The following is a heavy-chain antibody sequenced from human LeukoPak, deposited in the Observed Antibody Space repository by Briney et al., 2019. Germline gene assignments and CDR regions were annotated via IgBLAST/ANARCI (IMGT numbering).Heavy chain of an antibody. CDR1: GFTFSSYW. Sequence: GGSLRLSCAASGFTFSSYWMSWVRQAPGKRLEWLANIKQDGSEKSYVDSVEGRFTISRDNAKNSLYLQMNSLRAEDTAVYYCARELRGSSCSDYWGQGTLVTVSS. J-gene: IGHJ4*02. D-gene: IGHD6-13*01. V-gene: IGHV3-7*01. CDR2: IKQDGSEK. CDR3: ARELRGSSCSDY.